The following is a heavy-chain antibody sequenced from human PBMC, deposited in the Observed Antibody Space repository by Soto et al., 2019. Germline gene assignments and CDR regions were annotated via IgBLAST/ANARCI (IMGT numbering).Heavy chain of an antibody. V-gene: IGHV3-30*18. CDR2: ISNDGSNR. D-gene: IGHD7-27*01. Sequence: QVQVVESGVGVVQPGTSLRLSCVASGFSFKSYGMHWVRQAPGKGLEWVALISNDGSNRYYEDSVKGRFTVSRDNSKNTVSLQMNSLRPEDTALYYCAKAIYDTGVDDYWGQGTHVIVSS. CDR1: GFSFKSYG. CDR3: AKAIYDTGVDDY. J-gene: IGHJ4*02.